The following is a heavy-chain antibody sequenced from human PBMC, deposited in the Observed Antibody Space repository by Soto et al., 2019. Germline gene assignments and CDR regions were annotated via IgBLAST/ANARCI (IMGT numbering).Heavy chain of an antibody. CDR3: ARAGSSGYYYVSWFDP. CDR2: INHSGST. V-gene: IGHV4-34*01. Sequence: PSETLSLTCAVYGGSFSGYYWSWIRQPPGKGLEWIGEINHSGSTNHNPSLKSRVTISVDTSKNQFSLKLSSVTAADTAVYYCARAGSSGYYYVSWFDPWGQGTLVTVSS. D-gene: IGHD3-22*01. CDR1: GGSFSGYY. J-gene: IGHJ5*02.